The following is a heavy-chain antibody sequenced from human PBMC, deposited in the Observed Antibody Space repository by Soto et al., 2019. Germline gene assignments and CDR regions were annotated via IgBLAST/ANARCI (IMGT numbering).Heavy chain of an antibody. Sequence: QVQLQESGPGLVKPSQTLSLTCTVSGGSISSGGDYWTWIRHHPGQGLEWIGYISNSGTTYYNPSLKSRLMISVDTSKNQFSLKLSSVTAADTAVYYCARRESKGLFDPWGQGTLVTVSS. CDR2: ISNSGTT. CDR1: GGSISSGGDY. CDR3: ARRESKGLFDP. J-gene: IGHJ5*02. V-gene: IGHV4-31*03.